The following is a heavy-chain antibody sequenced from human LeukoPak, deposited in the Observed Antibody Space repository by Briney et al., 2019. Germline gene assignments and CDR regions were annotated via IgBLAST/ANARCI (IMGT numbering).Heavy chain of an antibody. CDR1: GFSFNIYA. V-gene: IGHV3-33*01. CDR2: IWHDGSDH. CDR3: ARGGTTGNWFDP. J-gene: IGHJ5*02. D-gene: IGHD3-16*01. Sequence: GGSLRLSCVASGFSFNIYAMHWVRQTPGKGLEWVATIWHDGSDHRYVDSVRGRFTISRDNSKDTVYLQMNDLRVEDTAIYYCARGGTTGNWFDPWGQGILVTVSS.